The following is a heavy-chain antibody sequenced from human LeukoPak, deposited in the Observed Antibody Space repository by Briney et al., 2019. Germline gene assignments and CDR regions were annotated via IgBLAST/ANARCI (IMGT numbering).Heavy chain of an antibody. D-gene: IGHD3-10*01. CDR1: GFTVSSNY. Sequence: GGSLRLSCAASGFTVSSNYMSWVRQAPGKGLEWVSAISGSGGSTYYADSVKGRFTISRDNSKNTLYLQMNSLRAEDTAVYYCANGLLWFGELFDYWGQGTLVTVSS. V-gene: IGHV3-23*01. CDR2: ISGSGGST. J-gene: IGHJ4*02. CDR3: ANGLLWFGELFDY.